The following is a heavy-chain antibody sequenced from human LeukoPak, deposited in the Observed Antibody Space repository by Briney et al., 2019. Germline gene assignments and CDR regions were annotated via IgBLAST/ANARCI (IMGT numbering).Heavy chain of an antibody. Sequence: AGTLSLTCTVSGGSISSTNWWSWVRQSPGKGLEWIGEIYHSGTTNYNPSLTSRVTISVDKPKNQFSLKLSSVTAADTAVYYCAARRSGYSYGYYLDYWGQGTLVTVSS. D-gene: IGHD5-18*01. V-gene: IGHV4-4*02. CDR1: GGSISSTNW. CDR3: AARRSGYSYGYYLDY. J-gene: IGHJ4*02. CDR2: IYHSGTT.